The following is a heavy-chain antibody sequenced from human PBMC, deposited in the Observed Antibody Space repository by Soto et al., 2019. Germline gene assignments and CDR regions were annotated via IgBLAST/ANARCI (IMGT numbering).Heavy chain of an antibody. V-gene: IGHV3-48*03. Sequence: EVQLVESGGGLVQPGGSLRLSCAASGFTFSSYEMNWVRQAPGKGLEWVSYISSSGSTIYYADSVKGRFTTSRDNAKNSLYLLMNSLRAEDTAVYYCARDLGQNSSHGGYYYYGMDVWGQGTTVTVSS. D-gene: IGHD6-13*01. CDR3: ARDLGQNSSHGGYYYYGMDV. CDR2: ISSSGSTI. CDR1: GFTFSSYE. J-gene: IGHJ6*02.